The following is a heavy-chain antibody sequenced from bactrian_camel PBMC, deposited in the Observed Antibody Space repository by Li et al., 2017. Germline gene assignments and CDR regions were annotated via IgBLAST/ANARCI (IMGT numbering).Heavy chain of an antibody. CDR2: TGGTT. V-gene: IGHV3S42*01. CDR1: GFTASLYA. Sequence: VQLVESGGGLVQPGGSLRLSCVASGFTASLYAMSWVRQAPGKGLKWVSSTGGTTSYTDSVKGRFTFSSDNAKNTVYLQMNSLKLEDTAVYYCARGVGAGDFGMDYWGKGTQVTVS. J-gene: IGHJ7*01. D-gene: IGHD3*01.